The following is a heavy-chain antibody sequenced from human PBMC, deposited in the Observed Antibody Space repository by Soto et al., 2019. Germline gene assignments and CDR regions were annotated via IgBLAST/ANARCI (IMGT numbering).Heavy chain of an antibody. Sequence: LSLTCTVSGGSVSSESHYWSWIRQAPGKGLEWVTVISYDGSNKYYADSVKGRFTISRDNSKNTLYLQMNSLRAEDTAVYYCASFFSFGVVGYPVTGTKYYYGMDVWGQGTTVTVSS. CDR3: ASFFSFGVVGYPVTGTKYYYGMDV. CDR1: GGSVSSESHY. V-gene: IGHV3-30*03. D-gene: IGHD1-20*01. CDR2: ISYDGSNK. J-gene: IGHJ6*02.